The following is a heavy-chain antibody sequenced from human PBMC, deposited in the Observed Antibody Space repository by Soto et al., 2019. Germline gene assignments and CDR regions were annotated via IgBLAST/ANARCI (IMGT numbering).Heavy chain of an antibody. CDR1: GFTFSSYS. Sequence: GGSLRLSCAASGFTFSSYSMNWVRQAPGKGLEWVSSISSSGRTIYYADSVKGRFTISRDNAKNSLYLQMISLNDEDTAVYYCARGIMIFGVDQYYFDFWGQGTLVTVSS. J-gene: IGHJ4*02. V-gene: IGHV3-48*02. D-gene: IGHD3-3*01. CDR3: ARGIMIFGVDQYYFDF. CDR2: ISSSGRTI.